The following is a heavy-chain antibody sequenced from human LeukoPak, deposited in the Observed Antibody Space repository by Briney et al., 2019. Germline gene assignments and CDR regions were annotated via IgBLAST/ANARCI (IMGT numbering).Heavy chain of an antibody. J-gene: IGHJ4*02. CDR3: AREPYPPPGYYFDY. V-gene: IGHV1-2*02. Sequence: GSVKVSCKASGYTFTGHYMRWVRQAPGQGREWMGWINPNSGGTSYAQTFQGGVTMTRDTSINTAYMEVSRLRSDDTAVYYCAREPYPPPGYYFDYWGQGTLVTVSS. CDR1: GYTFTGHY. CDR2: INPNSGGT.